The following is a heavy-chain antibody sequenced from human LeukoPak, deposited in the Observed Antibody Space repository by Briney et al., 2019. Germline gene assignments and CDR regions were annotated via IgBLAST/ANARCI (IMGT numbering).Heavy chain of an antibody. CDR1: GGTFSSYA. V-gene: IGHV1-3*01. D-gene: IGHD6-19*01. Sequence: ASVKVSCKASGGTFSSYAISWVRQAPGQRLEWMGWINAGNGNTKYSQKFQGRVTITRDTSASTAYMELSSLRSEDTAVYYCARDIRGSGWSFFDYWGQGTLVTVSS. CDR3: ARDIRGSGWSFFDY. CDR2: INAGNGNT. J-gene: IGHJ4*02.